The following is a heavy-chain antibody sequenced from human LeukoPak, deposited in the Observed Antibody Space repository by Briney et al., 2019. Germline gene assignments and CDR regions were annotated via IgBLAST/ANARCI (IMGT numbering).Heavy chain of an antibody. CDR1: GYTFTSYD. CDR2: MNHNSGNT. J-gene: IGHJ5*02. CDR3: ARGPPRYYGSGSSWFDP. V-gene: IGHV1-8*01. D-gene: IGHD3-10*01. Sequence: ASVKVSCKASGYTFTSYDINWVRQPAGQGLDWMGWMNHNSGNTGYAQKFQGRVTMTRNSSISTAYMELSSLSSEDTAVYYCARGPPRYYGSGSSWFDPWGQGTLVTVSS.